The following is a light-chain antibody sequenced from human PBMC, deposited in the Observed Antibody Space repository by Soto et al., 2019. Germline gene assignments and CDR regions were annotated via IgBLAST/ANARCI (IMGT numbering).Light chain of an antibody. CDR2: KAS. CDR1: QSISTW. J-gene: IGKJ5*01. V-gene: IGKV1-5*03. Sequence: DIQMTQSPSPLSASIGDRVPITCRASQSISTWLAWYQQKSGKAPKLLIYKASTLESGVPSRFSGSGSGTDFTLTISSLQPDDLATYYCQQYNVFPITFGQGTRLEI. CDR3: QQYNVFPIT.